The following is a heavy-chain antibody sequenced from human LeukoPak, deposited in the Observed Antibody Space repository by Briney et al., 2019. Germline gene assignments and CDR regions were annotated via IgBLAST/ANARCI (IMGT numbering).Heavy chain of an antibody. V-gene: IGHV3-15*01. J-gene: IGHJ4*02. CDR3: TTDLGTYYHGSQRLIPIDY. Sequence: GGSLRLSCVDSGFTFTNAWMSWVRQAPGKGLEWIGRINSKTDGETTNYAEPVRGRFTISRDDSKSAVYLQMNSLKIEDTAVHYCTTDLGTYYHGSQRLIPIDYWGQGTLVTVSS. CDR1: GFTFTNAW. D-gene: IGHD3-10*01. CDR2: INSKTDGETT.